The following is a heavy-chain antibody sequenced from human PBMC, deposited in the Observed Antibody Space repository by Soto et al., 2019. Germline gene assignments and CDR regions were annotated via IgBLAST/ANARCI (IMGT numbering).Heavy chain of an antibody. Sequence: QVQLVQSGAEVKKPGASVKVSCKASGFTFTNYCFHWVRQARRQGLEWMGIISPYDGSTNYVLSFQGRVTMTSDTSTSTVYMELSSLRSEDTAVYYCARGDGRGSSGFYYYYGMDVWGHGTTVTVSS. CDR1: GFTFTNYC. D-gene: IGHD6-25*01. CDR2: ISPYDGST. V-gene: IGHV1-46*01. J-gene: IGHJ6*02. CDR3: ARGDGRGSSGFYYYYGMDV.